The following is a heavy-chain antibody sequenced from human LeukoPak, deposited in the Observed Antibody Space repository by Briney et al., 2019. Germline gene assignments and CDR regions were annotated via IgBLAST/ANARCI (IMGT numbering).Heavy chain of an antibody. V-gene: IGHV3-33*01. CDR3: ARSTLQQPPRY. Sequence: PGRSLRLSCAASGFTFSSYGMHWVRQAPGKGLGWVAVIWYDGSNKYYADSVKGRFTISRDNSKNTLYLQMNSLRAEDTAVYYCARSTLQQPPRYWGQGTLVTVSS. CDR1: GFTFSSYG. CDR2: IWYDGSNK. J-gene: IGHJ4*02. D-gene: IGHD6-13*01.